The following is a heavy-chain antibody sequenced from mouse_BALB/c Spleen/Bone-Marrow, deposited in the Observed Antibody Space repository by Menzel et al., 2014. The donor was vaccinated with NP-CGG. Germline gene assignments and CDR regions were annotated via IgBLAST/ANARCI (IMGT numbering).Heavy chain of an antibody. V-gene: IGHV1-7*01. D-gene: IGHD3-1*01. J-gene: IGHJ2*01. CDR2: INPSTGYT. Sequence: QVQLQQPGTELVKSGASVKMSCTASGYTFTSYCMHWVKQRPGQGLEWIGYINPSTGYTEFYQNFKDKATLTADKSSSTAYMQLSSLTSEDSAVYYCARSGDCGQFDYCGHGTTLTISS. CDR3: ARSGDCGQFDY. CDR1: GYTFTSYC.